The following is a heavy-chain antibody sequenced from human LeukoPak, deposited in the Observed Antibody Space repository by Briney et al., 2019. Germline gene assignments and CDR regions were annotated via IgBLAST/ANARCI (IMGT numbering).Heavy chain of an antibody. V-gene: IGHV1-18*01. J-gene: IGHJ6*02. CDR2: ISAYNGNT. Sequence: ASVTVSCTDSGYTFTSHGISWVRQAPGQGLEWMGWISAYNGNTNYAQKLQGRVTMTTDTSTSTAYMELRSLRSDDTAVYYCASLEGMDVWGQGTTVTVSS. CDR1: GYTFTSHG. CDR3: ASLEGMDV.